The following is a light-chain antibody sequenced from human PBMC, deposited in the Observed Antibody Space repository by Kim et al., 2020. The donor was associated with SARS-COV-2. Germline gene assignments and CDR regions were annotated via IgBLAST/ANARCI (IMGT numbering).Light chain of an antibody. CDR3: QQRGNWPLT. CDR1: QGISSY. CDR2: DAS. V-gene: IGKV3-11*01. Sequence: LSPGEGAPIACGASQGISSYLAWYQQKPGQAPRLLIYDASNRATGIPARFSGSGSGTDFTLTIGSLEPEDFAVYYCQQRGNWPLTFGGGTKVDIK. J-gene: IGKJ4*01.